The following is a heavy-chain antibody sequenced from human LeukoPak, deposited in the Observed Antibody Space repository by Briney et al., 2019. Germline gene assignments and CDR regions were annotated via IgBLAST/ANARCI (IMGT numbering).Heavy chain of an antibody. D-gene: IGHD1-14*01. CDR3: ARDRHGTDDY. CDR1: GYSISSGFY. CDR2: IYHSGST. Sequence: SETLSLTCTASGYSISSGFYWGWIRQPPGKGLEWIGSIYHSGSTHYNSSLKSRVTISVDTSKNQLSLKLSSVTAADTAVYYCARDRHGTDDYWGQGTLVTVSS. J-gene: IGHJ4*02. V-gene: IGHV4-38-2*02.